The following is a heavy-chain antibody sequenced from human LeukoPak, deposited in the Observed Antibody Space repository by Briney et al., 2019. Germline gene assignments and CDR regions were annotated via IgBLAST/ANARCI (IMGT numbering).Heavy chain of an antibody. Sequence: GGSLRLSCAAPGFTFSSYWMSWVRQAPGKGLEWVANIKQDGSEKYYVDSVKGRFTISRDNAKNSLYLQMNSLRAEDTAVYYCARGMGELEFYYYYGMDVWGKGTTVTVSS. CDR1: GFTFSSYW. CDR2: IKQDGSEK. D-gene: IGHD3-16*01. V-gene: IGHV3-7*03. J-gene: IGHJ6*04. CDR3: ARGMGELEFYYYYGMDV.